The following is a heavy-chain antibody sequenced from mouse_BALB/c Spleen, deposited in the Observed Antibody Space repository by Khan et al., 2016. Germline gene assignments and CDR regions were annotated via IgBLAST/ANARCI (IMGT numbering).Heavy chain of an antibody. D-gene: IGHD2-10*01. CDR2: IYPGNGDT. V-gene: IGHV1-87*01. CDR1: GYTFTNYW. J-gene: IGHJ2*01. Sequence: QVQLQQSGAELARPGASVKLSCKASGYTFTNYWMQWVKQRPGQGLEWIGEIYPGNGDTGYTQKFKDKATLTADKSSRTAFMQLSSLAYEDSAVYYCARAYYGILAYWCQGTPLTVSS. CDR3: ARAYYGILAY.